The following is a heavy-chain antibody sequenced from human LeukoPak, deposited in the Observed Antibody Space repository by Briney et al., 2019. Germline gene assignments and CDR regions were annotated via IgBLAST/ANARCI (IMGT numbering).Heavy chain of an antibody. D-gene: IGHD5-18*01. V-gene: IGHV5-51*01. CDR3: ARQVDTAMVTFDRTRGVRSEVFDP. J-gene: IGHJ5*02. CDR2: IYPGDPDT. Sequence: GESLKISCKGSGYSFTSYWIGWVRQMPGKGLEWMGIIYPGDPDTRYSPSFQGQVTISADKSISTAYLQWSSLKASDTAMYYCARQVDTAMVTFDRTRGVRSEVFDPWGQGTLVTVSS. CDR1: GYSFTSYW.